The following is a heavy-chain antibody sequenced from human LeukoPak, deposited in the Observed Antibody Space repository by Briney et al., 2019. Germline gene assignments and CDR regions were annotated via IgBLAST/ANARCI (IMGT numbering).Heavy chain of an antibody. J-gene: IGHJ4*02. D-gene: IGHD2-2*01. CDR2: INPNSGGT. CDR3: ARDFEVVPAATDDY. Sequence: ASVKVSCKASGYTFTGYYMHWVRQAPGQGLEWMGWINPNSGGTNYAQKFRGRVTMTRDTSISTAYMELSRLRSDDTAVYYCARDFEVVPAATDDYWGQGTLVTVSS. CDR1: GYTFTGYY. V-gene: IGHV1-2*02.